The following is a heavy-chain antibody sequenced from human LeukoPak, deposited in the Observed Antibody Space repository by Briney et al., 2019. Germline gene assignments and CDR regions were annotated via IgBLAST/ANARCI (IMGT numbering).Heavy chain of an antibody. CDR1: GPTFSSYS. J-gene: IGHJ4*02. D-gene: IGHD5/OR15-5a*01. Sequence: SGGSLRLSCEASGPTFSSYSMSWVRQAPGRGLEWVSAITASGDTTYYADSVTGRFTISRDNFKNTLYLQMNSLRVEDTAVYYCAKMSGYFDYWGQGTLVTVSS. V-gene: IGHV3-23*01. CDR2: ITASGDTT. CDR3: AKMSGYFDY.